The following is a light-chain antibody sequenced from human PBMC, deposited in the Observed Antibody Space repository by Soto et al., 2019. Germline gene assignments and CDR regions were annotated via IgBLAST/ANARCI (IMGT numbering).Light chain of an antibody. J-gene: IGKJ1*01. Sequence: EIVMTQSPAPLSVSQGQRVTLSCRASQYLSSNLGWYQQKAGQAPRLLIYGASTRSTDVPAKFIYRGSDRELTVTITSLQSEDFEFYYCQQSDSLARTFGQESKVDIK. V-gene: IGKV3-15*01. CDR3: QQSDSLART. CDR2: GAS. CDR1: QYLSSN.